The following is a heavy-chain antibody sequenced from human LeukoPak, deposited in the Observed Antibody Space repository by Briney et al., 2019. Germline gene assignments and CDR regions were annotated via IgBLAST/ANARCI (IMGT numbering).Heavy chain of an antibody. CDR1: GFTFSGSA. V-gene: IGHV1-58*02. CDR3: ARDLGSSRLGLPSA. J-gene: IGHJ5*02. CDR2: IVVGSGNT. D-gene: IGHD3/OR15-3a*01. Sequence: SVRVSCKASGFTFSGSAIQWVRQARGQRRAWIGWIVVGSGNTNYAQKFQERVTITRDMSTSTAYMELSSLRSEDTAVYYCARDLGSSRLGLPSAWGQGTLVTVSS.